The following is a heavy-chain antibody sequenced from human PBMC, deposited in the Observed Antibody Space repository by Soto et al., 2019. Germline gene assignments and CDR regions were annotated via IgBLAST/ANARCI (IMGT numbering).Heavy chain of an antibody. CDR1: GGSISSYY. D-gene: IGHD6-13*01. CDR2: IYYSGST. CDR3: ARPESSSWSQFDY. J-gene: IGHJ4*02. Sequence: PSETLSLTCTVSGGSISSYYWSWIRQPPGKGLEWIGYIYYSGSTNQNPSPKSRVTISVDTSKNQFSLKLSSVTAADTAVYYCARPESSSWSQFDYWGQGTLVTVSS. V-gene: IGHV4-59*12.